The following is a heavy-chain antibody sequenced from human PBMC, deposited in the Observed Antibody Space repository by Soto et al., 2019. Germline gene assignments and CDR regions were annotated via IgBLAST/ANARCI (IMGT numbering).Heavy chain of an antibody. CDR3: ARGGYYFYMDV. CDR2: IPHSGST. CDR1: GGSISISNW. D-gene: IGHD1-26*01. V-gene: IGHV4-4*02. Sequence: QVQLQESGPGLVTPSETLSLTCAVSGGSISISNWWSWVRQTPGKGLEWIGQIPHSGSTNYSPSLTSRVTISVDKSENQFSLKMNSVTASDTAVYYFARGGYYFYMDVWGKGTTGTVSS. J-gene: IGHJ6*03.